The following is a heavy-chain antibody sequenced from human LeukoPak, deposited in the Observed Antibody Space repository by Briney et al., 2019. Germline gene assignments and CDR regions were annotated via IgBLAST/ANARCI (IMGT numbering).Heavy chain of an antibody. Sequence: ASVKVSCKASGYTFTSYYMHWVRQAPGQGLEWMGIINPSGGSTTYAQRFQDRVFMTGDTSATTVYMELSSLRSEDTAIYYCAREMPETYYFDYWGQGTLVTAPS. CDR2: INPSGGST. J-gene: IGHJ4*02. CDR3: AREMPETYYFDY. D-gene: IGHD2-2*01. V-gene: IGHV1-46*01. CDR1: GYTFTSYY.